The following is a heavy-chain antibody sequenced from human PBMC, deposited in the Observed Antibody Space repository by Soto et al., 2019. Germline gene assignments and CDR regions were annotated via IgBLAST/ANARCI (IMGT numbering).Heavy chain of an antibody. D-gene: IGHD3-9*01. CDR2: IIPIFGTA. V-gene: IGHV1-69*13. Sequence: SVKVSCKASGGTFSSYAISWVRQAPGQGLEWMGGIIPIFGTANYAQKFQGRVTITADESTSTAYMELSSLRSEDTAVYYCARDRTGTSLFDYWGQGTLVTVSS. CDR1: GGTFSSYA. J-gene: IGHJ4*02. CDR3: ARDRTGTSLFDY.